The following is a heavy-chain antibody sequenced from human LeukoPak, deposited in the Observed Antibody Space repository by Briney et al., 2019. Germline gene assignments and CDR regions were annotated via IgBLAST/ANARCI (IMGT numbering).Heavy chain of an antibody. D-gene: IGHD5-18*01. CDR3: ARNRGDSYGPYYYYYYMDV. J-gene: IGHJ6*03. V-gene: IGHV3-30*04. CDR2: ISYDGSNK. Sequence: GGSLRLSCAASGFTFSSYAMHWVRQAPGKGLEWVAVISYDGSNKYYADSVKGRFTISRDNSKNTLYLQMNSLRAEDTAVYYCARNRGDSYGPYYYYYYMDVWGKGTTVTVSS. CDR1: GFTFSSYA.